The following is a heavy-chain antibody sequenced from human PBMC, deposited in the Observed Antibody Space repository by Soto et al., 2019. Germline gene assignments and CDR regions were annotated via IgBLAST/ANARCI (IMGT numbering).Heavy chain of an antibody. CDR1: GGSISSYY. D-gene: IGHD2-2*01. V-gene: IGHV4-59*01. Sequence: SETLSLTCTVSGGSISSYYWSWIRQPPGKGLEWIGYIYYSGSTNYNPSLKSRVTISVDTSKNQFSLKLSSVTAADTAVYYCARVKYQLLEFDYWGQGTLVTVSS. CDR3: ARVKYQLLEFDY. J-gene: IGHJ4*02. CDR2: IYYSGST.